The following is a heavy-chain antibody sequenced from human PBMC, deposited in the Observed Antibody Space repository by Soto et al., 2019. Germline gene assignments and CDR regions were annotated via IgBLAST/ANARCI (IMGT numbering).Heavy chain of an antibody. Sequence: GGSLRLSCAASGFTFDDYTMHWVRQAPGKGLEWVSLISWDGGSTYYADSVKGRFTISRDNSKNSLYLQMNSLRTEDTALYYCAYYFSCGSIRGHTNYYGMDVWGQGTTVTVSS. D-gene: IGHD2-15*01. V-gene: IGHV3-43*01. CDR2: ISWDGGST. CDR3: AYYFSCGSIRGHTNYYGMDV. CDR1: GFTFDDYT. J-gene: IGHJ6*02.